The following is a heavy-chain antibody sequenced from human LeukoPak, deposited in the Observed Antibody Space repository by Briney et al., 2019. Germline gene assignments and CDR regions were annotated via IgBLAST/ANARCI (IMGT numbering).Heavy chain of an antibody. CDR2: ISYDGSNK. CDR3: ANLFVVVVAATSYGMDV. J-gene: IGHJ6*02. CDR1: GFTFSSYG. D-gene: IGHD2-15*01. Sequence: GRSLRLSCAASGFTFSSYGMHWVRQAPGKGLEWVAVISYDGSNKYYADPVKGRFTISRDNSKNTLYLQMNSLRAEDTAVYYCANLFVVVVAATSYGMDVWGQGTTVTVSS. V-gene: IGHV3-30*18.